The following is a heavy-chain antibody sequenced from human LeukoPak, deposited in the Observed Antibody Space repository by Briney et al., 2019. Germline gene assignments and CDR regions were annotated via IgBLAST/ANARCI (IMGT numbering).Heavy chain of an antibody. J-gene: IGHJ6*03. CDR2: INHSGST. V-gene: IGHV4-34*01. Sequence: PSETLSLTCAVYGGSFSGYYWSWIRQPPGKGLEWIGEINHSGSTNYNPSLKSRVTISVDTSKNQFSLKLSSVTAADTAVYFCARGVGDGYNLDYYYYMDVLGKGTTVTVSS. CDR1: GGSFSGYY. D-gene: IGHD5-24*01. CDR3: ARGVGDGYNLDYYYYMDV.